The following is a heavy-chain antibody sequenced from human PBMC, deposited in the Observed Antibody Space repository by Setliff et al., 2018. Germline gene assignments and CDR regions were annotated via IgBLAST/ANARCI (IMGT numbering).Heavy chain of an antibody. CDR1: GGSISYNY. V-gene: IGHV4-4*07. J-gene: IGHJ4*02. Sequence: SETLSLTCTVSGGSISYNYWSWIRQPAGKGLQWIGRINTSGSTKYNPSLKSRVTMSVDTSKNQFSLKLSAVTAADTAVYYCARDVGGEGYFDSWGQGTLVTASS. D-gene: IGHD3-10*01. CDR3: ARDVGGEGYFDS. CDR2: INTSGST.